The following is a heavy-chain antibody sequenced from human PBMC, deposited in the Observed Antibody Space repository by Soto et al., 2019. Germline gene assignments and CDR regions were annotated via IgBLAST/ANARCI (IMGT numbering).Heavy chain of an antibody. CDR1: GVNFSNYA. CDR3: ARVPDLDYCSRTSCLYYFDY. J-gene: IGHJ4*02. D-gene: IGHD2-2*01. V-gene: IGHV3-23*01. CDR2: ISGSGDSP. Sequence: VGSLRLSCAASGVNFSNYAISWVRQAPGKGLEWVSIISGSGDSPYYADSVKGRFTISRDNSRNSLYLQVNSLRAEDTAVYYCARVPDLDYCSRTSCLYYFDYWGQGALVTVSS.